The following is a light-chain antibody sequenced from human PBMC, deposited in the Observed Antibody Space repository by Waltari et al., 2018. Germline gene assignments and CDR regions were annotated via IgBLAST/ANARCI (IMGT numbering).Light chain of an antibody. Sequence: QSVLTQPPSVSAAPGQKVAISFSGSTPNLGNNYDPWYQQFPGTAPKLHIYEDYRRPSGIPDRFSGSKSGASATLDITGLQTGDEADYYCGAWDSSLGVGVLGGGTRVTVL. J-gene: IGLJ3*02. CDR1: TPNLGNNY. V-gene: IGLV1-51*01. CDR2: EDY. CDR3: GAWDSSLGVGV.